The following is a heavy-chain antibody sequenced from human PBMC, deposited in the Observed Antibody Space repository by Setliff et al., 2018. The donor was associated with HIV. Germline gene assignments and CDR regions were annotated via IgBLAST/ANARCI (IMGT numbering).Heavy chain of an antibody. V-gene: IGHV3-48*01. J-gene: IGHJ3*02. D-gene: IGHD4-17*01. CDR1: GFTFSTYG. CDR3: ARARLNYGVELLDAFDI. Sequence: PGGSLRLSCAASGFTFSTYGMNWVRQAPGKGLEWVSYISSRSSNIFYAESVKGRFTISRDNAKNSLYLQMNSLRVEDTAVYYCARARLNYGVELLDAFDIWGQGTMVTVSS. CDR2: ISSRSSNI.